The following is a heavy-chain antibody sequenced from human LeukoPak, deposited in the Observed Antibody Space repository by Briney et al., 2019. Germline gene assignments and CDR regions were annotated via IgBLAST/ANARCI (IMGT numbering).Heavy chain of an antibody. D-gene: IGHD2-2*01. CDR2: ISTYNGDT. CDR3: ARAGRTSTGVFDN. Sequence: ATVKVSCKASGYTFTSYYMHWLRQAPGQGLEWMGWISTYNGDTKFAQNLQGRLTVTTDTSTRTVYMELRSLRSDDTAVYYCARAGRTSTGVFDNWGQGTLVTVSS. V-gene: IGHV1-18*04. J-gene: IGHJ4*02. CDR1: GYTFTSYY.